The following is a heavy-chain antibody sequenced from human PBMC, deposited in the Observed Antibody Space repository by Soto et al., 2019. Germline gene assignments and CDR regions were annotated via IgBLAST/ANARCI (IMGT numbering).Heavy chain of an antibody. CDR3: ARDRLDYYDRRIYYFDY. CDR1: GGTFSSYA. V-gene: IGHV1-69*01. CDR2: IIPIFGTA. J-gene: IGHJ4*02. D-gene: IGHD3-22*01. Sequence: NVSCKASGGTFSSYAISWVRQAPGQGLEWMGGIIPIFGTANYAQKFQGRVTITADESTSTAYMELSSLRSEDTAVYYCARDRLDYYDRRIYYFDYWGQGTLVTVS.